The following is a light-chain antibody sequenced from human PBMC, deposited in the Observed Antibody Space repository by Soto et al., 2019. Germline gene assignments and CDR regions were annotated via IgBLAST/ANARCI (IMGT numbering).Light chain of an antibody. CDR3: QQYNNWPRT. V-gene: IGKV3-15*01. Sequence: DIVMTQSPATLSVSPGERATLSCRASQSISSNLAWYQQKPGQAPRLLISGASTRATGIPARFSGRGSGTEFSLTISSLQSEDFAVYYCQQYNNWPRTFGQGTKV. J-gene: IGKJ1*01. CDR1: QSISSN. CDR2: GAS.